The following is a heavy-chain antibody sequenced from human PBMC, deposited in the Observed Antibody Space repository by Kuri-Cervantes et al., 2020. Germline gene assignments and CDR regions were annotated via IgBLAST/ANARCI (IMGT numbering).Heavy chain of an antibody. J-gene: IGHJ4*02. CDR1: GFTFSSYW. CDR3: ATKVGYCSGGSCSNGSYFDY. Sequence: GESLKISCAASGFTFSSYWMHWVRQAPGKGLVWVSRINSDGSSTSYADSVKGRFTISRDNAKNTLYLQMNSLRAEDTAVYYCATKVGYCSGGSCSNGSYFDYWGQGTLVTVSS. CDR2: INSDGSST. V-gene: IGHV3-74*01. D-gene: IGHD2-15*01.